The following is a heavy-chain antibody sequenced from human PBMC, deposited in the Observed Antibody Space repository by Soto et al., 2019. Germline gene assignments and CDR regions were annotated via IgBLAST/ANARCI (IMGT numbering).Heavy chain of an antibody. CDR2: ISSSSSYI. CDR3: ARDRLIEAAAPHDAFDI. J-gene: IGHJ3*02. D-gene: IGHD6-13*01. CDR1: GFTFSSYS. V-gene: IGHV3-21*01. Sequence: GGSLRLSCAASGFTFSSYSMNWVRQAPGKGLEWVSSISSSSSYIYYAESVKGRFTISRDNAKNSLYLQMNSLRAEDTAVYYCARDRLIEAAAPHDAFDIWGQGTMVTVSS.